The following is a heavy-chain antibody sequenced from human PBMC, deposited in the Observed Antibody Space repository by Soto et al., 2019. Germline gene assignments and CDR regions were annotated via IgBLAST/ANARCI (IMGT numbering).Heavy chain of an antibody. CDR3: ARQQLRFLEWLLYPNWFDP. D-gene: IGHD3-3*01. Sequence: QLQLQESGPGLVKPSETLSLTCTVSGGSISSSSYYWGWIRQPPGKGLEWIGSIYYSGSTYYNPSLKSRVTISVDTSKNQFSLKLSSVTAADTAVYYCARQQLRFLEWLLYPNWFDPWGQGTLVTVSS. V-gene: IGHV4-39*01. J-gene: IGHJ5*02. CDR2: IYYSGST. CDR1: GGSISSSSYY.